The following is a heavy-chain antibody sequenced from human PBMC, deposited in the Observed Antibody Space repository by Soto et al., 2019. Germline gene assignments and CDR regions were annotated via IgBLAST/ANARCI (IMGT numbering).Heavy chain of an antibody. Sequence: EVQLVESGGRLEKPGGSPRLSCAVSGLTFSNVYMAWVRQAPGKGLEWIGRIRDDGSTDYTAPVKGRFIISRDNSKNTVYLHMNSLQTDDTARYYCTTEGIAYERWYNMGMDVWGQGTTVTVSS. CDR2: IRDDGST. CDR3: TTEGIAYERWYNMGMDV. J-gene: IGHJ6*02. CDR1: GLTFSNVY. D-gene: IGHD1-20*01. V-gene: IGHV3-15*01.